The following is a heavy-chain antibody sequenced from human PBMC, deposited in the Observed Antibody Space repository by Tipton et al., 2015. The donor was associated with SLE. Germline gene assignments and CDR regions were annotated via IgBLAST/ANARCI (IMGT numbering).Heavy chain of an antibody. CDR2: IKRDGSDK. CDR1: GFTFSNYA. D-gene: IGHD3-16*02. V-gene: IGHV3-7*01. J-gene: IGHJ3*01. Sequence: SLRLSCAASGFTFSNYAMSWVRQAPGKGLEWVASIKRDGSDKYYVDSVKGRFTISRDNAKNSLHLQMNNLRDEDTAVFYCVRLGLVGGIYRDGRDDPFDLWGQGTLVTVSS. CDR3: VRLGLVGGIYRDGRDDPFDL.